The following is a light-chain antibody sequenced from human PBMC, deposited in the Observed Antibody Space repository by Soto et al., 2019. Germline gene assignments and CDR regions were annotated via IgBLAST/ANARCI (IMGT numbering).Light chain of an antibody. CDR1: SGHSSYA. V-gene: IGLV4-69*01. CDR2: LNSDGSH. J-gene: IGLJ2*01. Sequence: QPVLAQSPSASASLGASVKLTCTLSSGHSSYAIAWHQQQPEKGPRYLMKLNSDGSHSKGDGIPDRFSGSSSGAERYLTISNLQYEDEADYYCQTWGTGEVFGGGTKLTVL. CDR3: QTWGTGEV.